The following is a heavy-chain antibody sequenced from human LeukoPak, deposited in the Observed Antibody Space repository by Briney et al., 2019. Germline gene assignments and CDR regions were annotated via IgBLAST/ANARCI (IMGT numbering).Heavy chain of an antibody. J-gene: IGHJ5*02. Sequence: SETLSLTCTVSGGSISSYYWSWIQQPPGKGLEWIGYIYYSGSTNYNPSLKSRVTISVDTSKNQFSLKLSSVTAADTAVYYCARIIPSVVVTAPRGWFDPWGQGTLVSVSS. CDR3: ARIIPSVVVTAPRGWFDP. CDR2: IYYSGST. V-gene: IGHV4-59*01. D-gene: IGHD2-21*02. CDR1: GGSISSYY.